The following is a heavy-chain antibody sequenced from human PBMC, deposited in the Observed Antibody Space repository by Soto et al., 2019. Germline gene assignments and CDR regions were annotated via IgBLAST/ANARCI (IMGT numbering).Heavy chain of an antibody. D-gene: IGHD2-15*01. CDR1: WFTFRSYS. V-gene: IGHV3-48*02. J-gene: IGHJ4*02. CDR3: ARDGSWSVDY. CDR2: ISSSSITI. Sequence: PGGCLRLSCASSWFTFRSYSVNWVRQSPGNGLDWVSYISSSSITIYYADSVKGRFSISRDNSKNSLYLQMNSLRDEDTAVYYCARDGSWSVDYWGQGTLVNVSS.